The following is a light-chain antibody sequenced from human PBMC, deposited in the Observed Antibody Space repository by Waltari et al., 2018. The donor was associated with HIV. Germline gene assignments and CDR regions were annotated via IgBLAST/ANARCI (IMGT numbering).Light chain of an antibody. CDR2: RNN. CDR1: SSNIGRNY. Sequence: QSVLTQPPSASGTPGQRVTISCSGSSSNIGRNYVYWYQQLPGTTPKLLIYRNNHRPSVVPDRFSGSKDGTSSSLAISGLRSEDEADYYCAAWDASLSGNWVFGGGTKLTVL. J-gene: IGLJ3*02. CDR3: AAWDASLSGNWV. V-gene: IGLV1-47*01.